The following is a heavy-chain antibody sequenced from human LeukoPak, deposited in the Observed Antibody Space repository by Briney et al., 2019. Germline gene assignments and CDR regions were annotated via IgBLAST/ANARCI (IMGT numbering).Heavy chain of an antibody. Sequence: GASVKVSCKASGGTFSSYAISRVRQAPGQGLEWMGGIIPIFGTANYAQKFQGRVTITADKSTSTAYMELSSLRSEDTAVYYCARYQYTYSGSFRYFDLWGRGTLVTVSS. D-gene: IGHD1-26*01. J-gene: IGHJ2*01. CDR1: GGTFSSYA. V-gene: IGHV1-69*06. CDR3: ARYQYTYSGSFRYFDL. CDR2: IIPIFGTA.